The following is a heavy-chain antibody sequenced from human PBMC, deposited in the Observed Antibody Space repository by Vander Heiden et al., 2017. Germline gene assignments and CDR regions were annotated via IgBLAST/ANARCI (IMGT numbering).Heavy chain of an antibody. CDR3: ARLREVSFDY. J-gene: IGHJ4*02. CDR2: IISSSSTI. D-gene: IGHD6-6*01. CDR1: GFTFSSYS. Sequence: EVQLVESGGGLVQPGGSLRLSCVASGFTFSSYSMNWVRQAPGKGLEWVSYIISSSSTIYYADSVKGRFIISRDNAKNSLYLQMNSLRDEDTAVYYCARLREVSFDYWGQGTLVTVSS. V-gene: IGHV3-48*02.